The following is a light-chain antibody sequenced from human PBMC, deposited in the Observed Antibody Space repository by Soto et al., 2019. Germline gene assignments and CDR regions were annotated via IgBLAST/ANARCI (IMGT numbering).Light chain of an antibody. J-gene: IGLJ3*02. CDR3: QTWGTGIRWV. V-gene: IGLV4-69*01. CDR1: SGHSSYA. CDR2: LNSDGSH. Sequence: QPVLTQSPSASASLGASVKLTWTLSSGHSSYAIAWHQQQPEKGPRYLMKLNSDGSHSKGDGIPDRFSGSSSGAERYLTISSLQSEDEADYYCQTWGTGIRWVFGGGTKLTVL.